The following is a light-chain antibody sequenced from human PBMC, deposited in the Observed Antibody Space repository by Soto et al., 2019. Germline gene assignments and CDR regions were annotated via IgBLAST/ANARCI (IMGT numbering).Light chain of an antibody. CDR2: DAS. CDR1: ESVNNF. J-gene: IGKJ2*03. Sequence: EIVLTQSPATLSLSPGERATLSCRASESVNNFLAWYQQKPGQAPRLLIYDASNRATGVPARFSGSGSGTAFALTISNLESEDFAVYYCQHRWNWAYGFGQGNKLEI. V-gene: IGKV3-11*01. CDR3: QHRWNWAYG.